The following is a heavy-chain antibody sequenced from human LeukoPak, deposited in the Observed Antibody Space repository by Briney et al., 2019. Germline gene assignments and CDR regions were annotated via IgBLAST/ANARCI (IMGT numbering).Heavy chain of an antibody. CDR3: ARAPTGTGGWNWFDP. Sequence: PSETLSLTCTVSGGSISSYYWSWIRQPAGKGLELIGRIYPSGSTNYNPSLKSRVAMSVDTSKNQFSLKLSSVTAADTAVYYCARAPTGTGGWNWFDPWGQGTLVTVSS. V-gene: IGHV4-4*07. CDR2: IYPSGST. D-gene: IGHD1-1*01. CDR1: GGSISSYY. J-gene: IGHJ5*02.